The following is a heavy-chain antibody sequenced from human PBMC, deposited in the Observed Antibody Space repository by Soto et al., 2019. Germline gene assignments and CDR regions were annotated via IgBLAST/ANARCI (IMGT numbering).Heavy chain of an antibody. D-gene: IGHD1-26*01. V-gene: IGHV3-23*01. CDR2: ISGSGGNT. CDR3: AKEERAERELRHFDS. J-gene: IGHJ4*02. Sequence: EVQLLESGGGLVQPGGSLRLSCAASGFTFSSYAMNWVRQAPGKGLEWVSAISGSGGNTYYADSVKGRFTISRDNSKRTLYLQMNSLRADDTAVYYCAKEERAERELRHFDSWGQGTLVTVSS. CDR1: GFTFSSYA.